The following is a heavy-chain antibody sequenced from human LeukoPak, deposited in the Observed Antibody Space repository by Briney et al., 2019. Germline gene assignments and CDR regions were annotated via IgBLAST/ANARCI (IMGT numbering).Heavy chain of an antibody. CDR2: INHSGST. V-gene: IGHV4-34*01. Sequence: SETLSLTCAVYGGSFSGYYWSWIRQPPGKGLEWIGEINHSGSTNYNPSLKSRVTISVDTSKNQFSLKLSSVTAADTAVYYCARAPRDCRYYYGMDVWGQGTTVTVSS. J-gene: IGHJ6*02. CDR1: GGSFSGYY. CDR3: ARAPRDCRYYYGMDV. D-gene: IGHD2-21*02.